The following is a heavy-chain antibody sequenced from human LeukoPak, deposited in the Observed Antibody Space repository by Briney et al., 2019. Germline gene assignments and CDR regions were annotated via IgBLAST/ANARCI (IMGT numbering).Heavy chain of an antibody. CDR2: INAGNGNT. J-gene: IGHJ4*02. CDR1: GYTFTSYA. CDR3: ARLYSGSTYDY. V-gene: IGHV1-3*01. Sequence: ASVTVSCKASGYTFTSYAMHWVRQAPGQRLEWMGWINAGNGNTKYSQKFQGRVTITRDTSASTAYMELSSLRSEDTAVYYCARLYSGSTYDYWGQGTLVTVSS. D-gene: IGHD1-26*01.